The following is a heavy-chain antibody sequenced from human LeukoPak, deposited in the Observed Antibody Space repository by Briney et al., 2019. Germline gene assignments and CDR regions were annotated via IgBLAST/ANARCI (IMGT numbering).Heavy chain of an antibody. Sequence: PGGSLRPSCAASGFTFSSYWMSWVRQAPGKGLEWVANIKQDGSEKYYVDSVKGRFTISRDNAKNSLYLQMNSLRAEDTAVYYCARGIRGISSSGWDEGIDAFDIWGQGTMVTVSS. CDR1: GFTFSSYW. CDR2: IKQDGSEK. D-gene: IGHD6-19*01. V-gene: IGHV3-7*01. J-gene: IGHJ3*02. CDR3: ARGIRGISSSGWDEGIDAFDI.